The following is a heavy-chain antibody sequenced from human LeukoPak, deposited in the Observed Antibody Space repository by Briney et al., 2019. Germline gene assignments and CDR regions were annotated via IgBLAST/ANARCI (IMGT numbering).Heavy chain of an antibody. J-gene: IGHJ4*02. CDR2: IIPIFGTA. CDR3: ARAIAAAGYFDY. CDR1: GGTFSSYA. V-gene: IGHV1-69*05. D-gene: IGHD6-13*01. Sequence: SVKVSCKASGGTFSSYAISWVRQATGQGLEWMGRIIPIFGTANYAQKFQSRVTNTTDESTSTAYMELSSLRSEDTAVYYCARAIAAAGYFDYWGQGTLVTVSS.